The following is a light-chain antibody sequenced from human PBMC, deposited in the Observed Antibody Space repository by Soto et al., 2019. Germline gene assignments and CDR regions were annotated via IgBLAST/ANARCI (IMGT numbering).Light chain of an antibody. V-gene: IGLV2-8*01. Sequence: SALTQPPSASGSPGQSVTISCTGTSSDVGGYNYVSWYQQHPGKAPKLMIYEVSKRPSGVPDCFSGSKSGNTASLTVSGLQAEDEADYYCSSYAGSNNFGVFGTGTKVTVL. CDR2: EVS. CDR3: SSYAGSNNFGV. J-gene: IGLJ1*01. CDR1: SSDVGGYNY.